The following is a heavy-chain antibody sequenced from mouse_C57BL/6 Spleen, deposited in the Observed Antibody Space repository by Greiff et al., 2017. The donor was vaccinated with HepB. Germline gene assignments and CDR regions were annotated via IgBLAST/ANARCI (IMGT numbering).Heavy chain of an antibody. CDR1: GYAFSSYW. CDR3: ARMGDYYGSSYFDY. CDR2: IYPGDGDT. V-gene: IGHV1-80*01. Sequence: QVQLQQSGAELVKPGASVKISCKASGYAFSSYWMNWVKQRPGKGLEWIGQIYPGDGDTNYNGKFKGKATLTADKSSSTAYMQLSSLTSEDSAVYFCARMGDYYGSSYFDYWGQGTTLTVSS. J-gene: IGHJ2*01. D-gene: IGHD1-1*01.